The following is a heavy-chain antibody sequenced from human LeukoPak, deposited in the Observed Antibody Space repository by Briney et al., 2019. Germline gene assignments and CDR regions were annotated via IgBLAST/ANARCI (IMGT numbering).Heavy chain of an antibody. Sequence: PSETLSLTCTVSGDSISIYYWSWLRQPAGRGLEWIGRIYSSGSTNYNPSLKSRVTMSVDTSKNQFSLKLRSVTTADTAVYYCARSFDTNAFDIWGQGTMVTVSS. J-gene: IGHJ3*02. V-gene: IGHV4-4*07. CDR2: IYSSGST. D-gene: IGHD2/OR15-2a*01. CDR1: GDSISIYY. CDR3: ARSFDTNAFDI.